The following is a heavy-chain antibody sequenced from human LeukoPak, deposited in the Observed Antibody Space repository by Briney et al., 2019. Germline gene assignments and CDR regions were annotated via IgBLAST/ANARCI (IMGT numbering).Heavy chain of an antibody. D-gene: IGHD3-10*01. Sequence: ASVNVSCKASGYTFTSYDINWVRRATGQGLEWMGWMNPNSGNTGYAQNFQGRVTMARNTSISTAYMELSSLRSEDTAVYYCARMVRGVIRDYYYYGMDVWGQGTTVTVSS. V-gene: IGHV1-8*01. J-gene: IGHJ6*02. CDR2: MNPNSGNT. CDR3: ARMVRGVIRDYYYYGMDV. CDR1: GYTFTSYD.